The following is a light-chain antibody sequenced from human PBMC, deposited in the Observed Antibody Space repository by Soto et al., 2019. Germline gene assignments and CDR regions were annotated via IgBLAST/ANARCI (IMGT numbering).Light chain of an antibody. CDR1: SSDVGGYNS. V-gene: IGLV2-14*01. CDR2: DVT. CDR3: SSYISTNTRFV. Sequence: QSALTQPASVSGSPGQSITISCTGTSSDVGGYNSVSWYQQHPGKAPKLLIYDVTNRPSGVSNRFSGSKSDNTASLTISGLQAEDEADYYCSSYISTNTRFVFGTGTKLTVL. J-gene: IGLJ1*01.